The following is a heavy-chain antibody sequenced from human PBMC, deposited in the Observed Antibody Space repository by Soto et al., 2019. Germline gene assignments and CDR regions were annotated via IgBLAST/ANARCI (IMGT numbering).Heavy chain of an antibody. Sequence: GGSLRLSCAASGFTFSRYAMSWVRQAPGKGLEWVSSMSGSGGSTDHADSVKGRFTISRDNSKNTLYLQMNSLRAEDTAVYHCAKDSDYYGSGSYTDYWGQGTLVTVSS. CDR1: GFTFSRYA. CDR3: AKDSDYYGSGSYTDY. D-gene: IGHD3-10*01. J-gene: IGHJ4*02. V-gene: IGHV3-23*01. CDR2: MSGSGGST.